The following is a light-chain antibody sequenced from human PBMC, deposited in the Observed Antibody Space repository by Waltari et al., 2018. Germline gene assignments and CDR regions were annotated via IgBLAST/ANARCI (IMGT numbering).Light chain of an antibody. CDR1: QSVSSY. V-gene: IGKV3-11*01. CDR2: DAS. J-gene: IGKJ2*01. CDR3: QQHDNPPFT. Sequence: EIVLTQSPATLSLSPGERATLSCRASQSVSSYLAWYQQKPGQAPRLLIYDASNRATGIPARFSGSGSGTDFTLTISSLEPEDFATYYCQQHDNPPFTFGQGTKLEIK.